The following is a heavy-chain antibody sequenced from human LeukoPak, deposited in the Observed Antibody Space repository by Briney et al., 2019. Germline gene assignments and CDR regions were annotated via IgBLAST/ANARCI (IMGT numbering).Heavy chain of an antibody. CDR3: ARDVPGVTTDY. D-gene: IGHD3-10*02. J-gene: IGHJ4*02. V-gene: IGHV4-38-2*02. Sequence: SETLSLTCTVSGYSISSGYYWGWIRQPPGKGLEWIGSIYHSGSTYYNPSLKSRVTISVDTSKNQFSLKLSSVTAADTAVYYCARDVPGVTTDYWGQGTLVTVSS. CDR2: IYHSGST. CDR1: GYSISSGYY.